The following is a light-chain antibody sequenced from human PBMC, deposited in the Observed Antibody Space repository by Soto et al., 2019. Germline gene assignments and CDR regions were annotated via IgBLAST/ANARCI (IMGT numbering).Light chain of an antibody. V-gene: IGKV3-20*01. J-gene: IGKJ4*01. CDR2: GAS. CDR3: QQYGNSPRLT. Sequence: DIVLTQSPGTLSLSPGERATLSCRASQSVGNSYLAWYQQKPGQAPRLLIYGASTRATGIPDRFSGTGSGTDFTLTISRLEPEDFAVYYCQQYGNSPRLTFGGGTKVEIK. CDR1: QSVGNSY.